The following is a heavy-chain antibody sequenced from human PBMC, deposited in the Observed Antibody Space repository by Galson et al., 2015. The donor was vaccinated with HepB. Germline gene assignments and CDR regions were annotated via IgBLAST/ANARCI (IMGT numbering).Heavy chain of an antibody. J-gene: IGHJ4*02. Sequence: SVKVSCKASGYTFTSYGISWVRQAPGKGLEWMGWISAYNGNTNYAQKLQGRVTMTTDTSTSTSYMELKSLRTDDTAVYYCARGGGDILTGYYSSPLNYWGQGTLVTVSS. CDR2: ISAYNGNT. CDR1: GYTFTSYG. D-gene: IGHD3-9*01. V-gene: IGHV1-18*01. CDR3: ARGGGDILTGYYSSPLNY.